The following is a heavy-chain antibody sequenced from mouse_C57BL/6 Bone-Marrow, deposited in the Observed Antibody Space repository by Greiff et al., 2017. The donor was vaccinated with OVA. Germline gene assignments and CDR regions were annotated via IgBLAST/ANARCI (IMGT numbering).Heavy chain of an antibody. CDR3: TRGYSNYYAMDY. CDR2: IDPETGGT. Sequence: QVQLQQSGAELVRPGASVTLSCKASGYTFTDYEMHWVKQTPVHGLEWIGAIDPETGGTAYNQKVKGKAILTADKSSSTAYMELRSLTSEDSAGYYCTRGYSNYYAMDYWGQGTSVTVSS. CDR1: GYTFTDYE. V-gene: IGHV1-15*01. J-gene: IGHJ4*01. D-gene: IGHD2-5*01.